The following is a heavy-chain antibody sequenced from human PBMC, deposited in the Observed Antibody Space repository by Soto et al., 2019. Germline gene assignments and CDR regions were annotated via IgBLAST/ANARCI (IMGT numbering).Heavy chain of an antibody. V-gene: IGHV4-31*03. CDR1: GGSISSGGYY. Sequence: QVQLQESGPGLVKPSQTLSLTCTVSGGSISSGGYYWSWIRQHPGKGLAWIGYIYYSVSTYYKPSLKSRVTISVDTSKNQFALKLSSVTAADTAVYYCARDRGSGSYLAFDIWGQGTMVTVSS. CDR2: IYYSVST. D-gene: IGHD3-10*01. CDR3: ARDRGSGSYLAFDI. J-gene: IGHJ3*02.